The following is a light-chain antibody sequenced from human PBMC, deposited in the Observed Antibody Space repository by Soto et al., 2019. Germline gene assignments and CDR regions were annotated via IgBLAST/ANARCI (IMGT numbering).Light chain of an antibody. Sequence: DIQMTQSPSALSASIGDRVTITCRASQSVSIWLAWYQQKPGKAPKLLIYAASSLESGVPSRFSGSGSGTEFTLTISSLQPDDFATYYCQQYNSYWTFGQGTKVDI. CDR3: QQYNSYWT. J-gene: IGKJ1*01. CDR1: QSVSIW. V-gene: IGKV1-5*03. CDR2: AAS.